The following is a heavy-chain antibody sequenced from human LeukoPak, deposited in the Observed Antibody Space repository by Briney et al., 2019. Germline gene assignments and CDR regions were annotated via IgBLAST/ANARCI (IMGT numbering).Heavy chain of an antibody. J-gene: IGHJ4*02. D-gene: IGHD1-1*01. Sequence: GGSLRLSCAASGFTFSSHAMSWVRQAPGKGLEWVSSISGSSAYYADSVKGRFTISRDNAKNSLYLQMNSLRAEDTAVYYCARDRYRGGYFDYWGQGTLVTVSS. CDR2: ISGSSA. CDR3: ARDRYRGGYFDY. V-gene: IGHV3-21*01. CDR1: GFTFSSHA.